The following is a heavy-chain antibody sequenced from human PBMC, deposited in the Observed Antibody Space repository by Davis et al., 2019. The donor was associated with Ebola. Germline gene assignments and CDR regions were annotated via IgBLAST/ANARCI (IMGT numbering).Heavy chain of an antibody. CDR3: ARVPLLCSGWDYYFDY. Sequence: AASVKVSCKASGGTFSSYAISWVRQAPGQGLEWMGRIIPILGIANYAQKFQGRVTITADKSTSTAYMEVRSLRSDDTAVYYCARVPLLCSGWDYYFDYWGQGTLVTISS. J-gene: IGHJ4*02. CDR2: IIPILGIA. D-gene: IGHD6-19*01. V-gene: IGHV1-69*04. CDR1: GGTFSSYA.